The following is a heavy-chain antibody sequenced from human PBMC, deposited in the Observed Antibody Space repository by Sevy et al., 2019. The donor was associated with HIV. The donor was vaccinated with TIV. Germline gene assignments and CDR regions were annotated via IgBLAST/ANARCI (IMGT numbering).Heavy chain of an antibody. D-gene: IGHD3-9*01. CDR1: GYTFTGYY. Sequence: ASVKVSCKASGYTFTGYYMHWVRQAPGQGLEWMGRINPNSGGTNYAQTFQGRVTMTRDTSISTAYMELSRLRSDDTAVYYCARGHDILTGYSYTLDYWGQGTLVTVSS. CDR2: INPNSGGT. CDR3: ARGHDILTGYSYTLDY. J-gene: IGHJ4*02. V-gene: IGHV1-2*06.